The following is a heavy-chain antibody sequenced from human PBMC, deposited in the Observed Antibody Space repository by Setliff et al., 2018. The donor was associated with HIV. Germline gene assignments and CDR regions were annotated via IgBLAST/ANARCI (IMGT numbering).Heavy chain of an antibody. V-gene: IGHV4-39*01. D-gene: IGHD3-22*01. CDR3: ARFSTGYLNNYFDY. Sequence: PSETLSLTCTVSGGSASNSRYYWAWIRQPPGKGLEYIGSIHYDEKTYYNPSLKSRVTISIDTSKNQFSLNLTSVTAADTAVYYCARFSTGYLNNYFDYWGQGTQVTVSS. CDR2: IHYDEKT. J-gene: IGHJ4*02. CDR1: GGSASNSRYY.